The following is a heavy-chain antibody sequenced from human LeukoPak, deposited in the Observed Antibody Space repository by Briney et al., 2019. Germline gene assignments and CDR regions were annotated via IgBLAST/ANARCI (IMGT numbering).Heavy chain of an antibody. CDR1: GGSISSGSYY. Sequence: PSETLSLTCTVSGGSISSGSYYWSWIWQPAGKGLEWIGRIYTSGSTNYNPSLKSRVTISVDTSKNQFSLKLSSVTAADTAVYYCAREWRYCSSTSCRLFDYWGQGTLVTVSS. CDR3: AREWRYCSSTSCRLFDY. CDR2: IYTSGST. J-gene: IGHJ4*02. D-gene: IGHD2-2*01. V-gene: IGHV4-61*02.